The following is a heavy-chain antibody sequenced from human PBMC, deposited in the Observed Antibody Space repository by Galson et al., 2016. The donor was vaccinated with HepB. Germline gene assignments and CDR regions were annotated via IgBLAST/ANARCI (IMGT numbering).Heavy chain of an antibody. J-gene: IGHJ4*02. CDR1: GXXFGXXX. V-gene: IGHV3-7*01. CDR2: INPHGSDK. CDR3: VAYFGESAD. D-gene: IGHD3-10*01. Sequence: SLXXXCAASGXXFGXXXMNXXXQAXXKGLXWVANINPHGSDKRYVDTVKGRFTISRDNAKRSLYLQMNSLRAXDTAVYYCVAYFGESADWGQGTLVTVSS.